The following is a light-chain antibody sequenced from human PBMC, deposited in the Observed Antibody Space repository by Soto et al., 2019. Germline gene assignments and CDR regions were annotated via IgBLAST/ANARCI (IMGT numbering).Light chain of an antibody. CDR2: DVN. CDR1: SSDVGGYNY. J-gene: IGLJ2*01. V-gene: IGLV2-8*01. CDR3: SSHAGGQNVV. Sequence: QSALTQPPSASGSPGQSLTISCTGTSSDVGGYNYVSWYQQHPGKAPKVMIYDVNKRPSGVPDRFSGSKSGNTASLTVSGLQAEDEGDYYCSSHAGGQNVVFGGGTKVTVL.